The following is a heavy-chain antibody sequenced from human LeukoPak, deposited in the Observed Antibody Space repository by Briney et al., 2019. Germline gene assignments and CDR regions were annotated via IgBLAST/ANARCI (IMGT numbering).Heavy chain of an antibody. CDR3: ARDLSGYGRNYYYYYYMDV. D-gene: IGHD5-12*01. CDR2: IYHSGNT. J-gene: IGHJ6*03. V-gene: IGHV4-38-2*02. CDR1: GYSISSGYY. Sequence: SETLSLTCSVSGYSISSGYYWGWIRQPPGKGLEWIGIIYHSGNTYYNPSLKSRVTISVDTSKNQFSLKLSSVTAADTAVYYCARDLSGYGRNYYYYYYMDVWGKGTTVTVSS.